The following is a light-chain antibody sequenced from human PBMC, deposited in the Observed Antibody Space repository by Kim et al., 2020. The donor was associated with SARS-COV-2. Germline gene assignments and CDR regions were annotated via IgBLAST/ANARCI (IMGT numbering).Light chain of an antibody. CDR2: WAS. J-gene: IGKJ1*01. Sequence: DIVMTQSPDSLAVSLGERATINCKSSQSVLYSSNNKNYLAWYQQKPGQPPKLLIYWASTRASGIPDRFSGSGSGTDFTLTISSLQAEDVAVYYCQQYYSTPLTFGRGTKVDIK. V-gene: IGKV4-1*01. CDR3: QQYYSTPLT. CDR1: QSVLYSSNNKNY.